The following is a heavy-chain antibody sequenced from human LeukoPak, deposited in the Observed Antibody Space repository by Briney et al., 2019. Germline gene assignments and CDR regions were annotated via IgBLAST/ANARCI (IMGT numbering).Heavy chain of an antibody. CDR2: ISGSGGNT. V-gene: IGHV3-23*01. CDR3: TKDNDILTGSAFDY. J-gene: IGHJ4*02. CDR1: GFTFRRYG. Sequence: GGSLRLSCAASGFTFRRYGMNWVRQAPGKGLEWVSSISGSGGNTYYADSVKGRFTISRDNSKNTLYLQMNNLRAEDTAVYYCTKDNDILTGSAFDYWGQGTLVTVSS. D-gene: IGHD3-9*01.